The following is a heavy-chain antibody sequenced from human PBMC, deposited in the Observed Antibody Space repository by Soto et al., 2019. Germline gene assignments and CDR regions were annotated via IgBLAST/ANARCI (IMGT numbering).Heavy chain of an antibody. D-gene: IGHD4-17*01. V-gene: IGHV1-69*06. CDR3: ARTASGDYSFAY. J-gene: IGHJ4*02. CDR2: IIPIFGTA. CDR1: GGTFSSYA. Sequence: QVQLVQSGAEVKKPGSSVKVSCKASGGTFSSYAISWVRQAPGQGLEWMGGIIPIFGTANYAQKFQGRVTITGEKSTSTAYRGLSSLSSRDTAVYYGARTASGDYSFAYGGQEPLFPVSS.